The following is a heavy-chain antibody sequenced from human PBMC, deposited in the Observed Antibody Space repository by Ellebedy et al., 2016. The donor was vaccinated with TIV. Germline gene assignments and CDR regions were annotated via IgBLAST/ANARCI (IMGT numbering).Heavy chain of an antibody. CDR3: ARSRGVSY. D-gene: IGHD2-8*01. V-gene: IGHV3-7*03. Sequence: GESLKISCAASGFTFSNYWMTLVRQAPGKGPECVANIKQDGSEKYYVDSVKGRFTISRDNAKNSLYLQMNSLRAEDTAVYFCARSRGVSYWGQGTLVTVSS. CDR2: IKQDGSEK. J-gene: IGHJ4*02. CDR1: GFTFSNYW.